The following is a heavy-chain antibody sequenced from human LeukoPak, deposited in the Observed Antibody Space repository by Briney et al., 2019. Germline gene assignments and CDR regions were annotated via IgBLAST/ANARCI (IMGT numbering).Heavy chain of an antibody. CDR3: ASTYCSGGSCYSPFDY. CDR1: GGSISSGDYY. Sequence: SQTLSLTCTVSGGSISSGDYYWSWIRQPPGKGLEWIGYIYYSGSTYYNPSLKSRVTISVDTSKNQFSLKLSSVTAADTAVYYCASTYCSGGSCYSPFDYWGQGTLVTVS. D-gene: IGHD2-15*01. CDR2: IYYSGST. V-gene: IGHV4-30-4*08. J-gene: IGHJ4*02.